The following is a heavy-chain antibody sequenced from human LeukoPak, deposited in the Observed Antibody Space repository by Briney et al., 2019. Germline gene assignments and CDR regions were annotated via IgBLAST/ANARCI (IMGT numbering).Heavy chain of an antibody. V-gene: IGHV1-8*01. CDR1: GYTFTSYD. CDR3: ARGKYYDFWSGYYYYGMDV. Sequence: GASVKVSCKASGYTFTSYDINWVRQATGQGLEWMGWMNPNSGNTGYAQKFQGRVTMTRNTSISTAYMELSSLRSEDTAVHYCARGKYYDFWSGYYYYGMDVWGQGTTVTVSS. CDR2: MNPNSGNT. J-gene: IGHJ6*02. D-gene: IGHD3-3*01.